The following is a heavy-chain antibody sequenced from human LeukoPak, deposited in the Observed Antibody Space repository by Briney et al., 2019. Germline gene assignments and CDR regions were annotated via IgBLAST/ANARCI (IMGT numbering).Heavy chain of an antibody. J-gene: IGHJ4*02. Sequence: SETLSLTCTVSGGSISSSSYYWGWIRQPPGKGLEWIGSIYYSGSTYYNPSLKSRVTICVDTSKNQFSLKLSSVTAADTAVYYCASNWYDTVDYWGQGTLVTVSS. CDR1: GGSISSSSYY. CDR2: IYYSGST. D-gene: IGHD3-22*01. CDR3: ASNWYDTVDY. V-gene: IGHV4-39*01.